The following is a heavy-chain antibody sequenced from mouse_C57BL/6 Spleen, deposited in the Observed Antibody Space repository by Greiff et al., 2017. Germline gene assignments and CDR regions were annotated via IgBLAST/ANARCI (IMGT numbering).Heavy chain of an antibody. D-gene: IGHD1-1*02. CDR2: INYDGSST. J-gene: IGHJ1*03. Sequence: EVKVVESEGGLVQPGSSMKLSCTASGFTFSDYYMAWVRQVPEKGLEWVANINYDGSSTYYLASLKSRFIISRDNDKNILYRQMSSLKSEDTATYYCARDGGNHWYFDVWGTGTTVSVSS. CDR3: ARDGGNHWYFDV. V-gene: IGHV5-16*01. CDR1: GFTFSDYY.